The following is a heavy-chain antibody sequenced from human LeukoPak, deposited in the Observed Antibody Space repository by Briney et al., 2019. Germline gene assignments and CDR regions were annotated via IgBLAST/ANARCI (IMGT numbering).Heavy chain of an antibody. D-gene: IGHD5-18*01. Sequence: GASVKVSCKASGYTFTNYYMHWVRQAPGQGLEWMGIINPSGGGTSYAQKFQGRLTVTRDTSTTTVYMELSSLRSEDTAMYYCAREIGPRQLHLWGSAFDYWGQGTLVTVSS. CDR1: GYTFTNYY. CDR2: INPSGGGT. J-gene: IGHJ4*02. CDR3: AREIGPRQLHLWGSAFDY. V-gene: IGHV1-46*01.